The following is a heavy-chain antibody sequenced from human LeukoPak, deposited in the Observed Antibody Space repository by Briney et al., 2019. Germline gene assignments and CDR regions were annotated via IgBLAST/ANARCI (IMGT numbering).Heavy chain of an antibody. CDR3: ARDSGSFNQPPISDY. V-gene: IGHV4-34*01. D-gene: IGHD1-26*01. CDR1: GGSFSGYY. Sequence: SETLSLTCAVYGGSFSGYYWSWVRQPPGKGLEWIGEINHSGSTNYNPSLKSRVTISVDTSKNQFSLKLSSVTAADTAVYYCARDSGSFNQPPISDYWGQGTLVTVSS. J-gene: IGHJ4*02. CDR2: INHSGST.